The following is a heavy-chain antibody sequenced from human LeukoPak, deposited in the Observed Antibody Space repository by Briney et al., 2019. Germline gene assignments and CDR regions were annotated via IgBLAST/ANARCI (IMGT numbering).Heavy chain of an antibody. CDR1: GFRVSDYC. CDR3: ARDRAANQDWVEFDP. J-gene: IGHJ5*02. D-gene: IGHD3/OR15-3a*01. V-gene: IGHV3-66*03. CDR2: IRDSGEA. Sequence: GGSLRLSCAVSGFRVSDYCMSWVRQAPGKGLEWVGLIRDSGEAFYADFARGRFAISRDESENTLYLQMNSLRVEDTAVYFCARDRAANQDWVEFDPWGQGTPVIVSS.